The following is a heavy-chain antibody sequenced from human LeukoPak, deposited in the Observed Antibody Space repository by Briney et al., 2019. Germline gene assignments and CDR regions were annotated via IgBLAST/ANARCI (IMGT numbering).Heavy chain of an antibody. CDR3: ARVYYYGSGNIREIGY. CDR1: GYTFSHYA. J-gene: IGHJ4*02. CDR2: INAGNGDT. D-gene: IGHD3-10*01. V-gene: IGHV1-3*01. Sequence: ASVKVSCKASGYTFSHYAMHWVRQAPGQRLEWMGWINAGNGDTKYSLKFQGRVTITRDTSASTAYMELSSLRSEDTAVYYCARVYYYGSGNIREIGYWGQGTLATVSS.